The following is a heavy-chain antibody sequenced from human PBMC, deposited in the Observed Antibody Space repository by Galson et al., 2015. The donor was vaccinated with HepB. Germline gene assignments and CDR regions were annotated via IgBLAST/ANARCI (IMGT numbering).Heavy chain of an antibody. CDR2: INTNTGNP. D-gene: IGHD3-10*01. Sequence: SVKVSCKASGYTFTSYAMNWVRQAPGQGLEWMGWINTNTGNPTYAQGFTGRFVFSLDTSVSTAYLQISSLKAEDTAVYYCAREPRITMVRAPLWFDPWGQGTLVTVSS. CDR1: GYTFTSYA. V-gene: IGHV7-4-1*02. CDR3: AREPRITMVRAPLWFDP. J-gene: IGHJ5*02.